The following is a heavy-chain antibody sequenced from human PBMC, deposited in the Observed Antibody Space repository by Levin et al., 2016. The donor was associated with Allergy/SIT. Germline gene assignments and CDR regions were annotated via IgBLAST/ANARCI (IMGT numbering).Heavy chain of an antibody. CDR3: AREGYGGAFDH. V-gene: IGHV1-2*02. Sequence: WVRQAPGQGLEWMGWINPNSGGTNYAQKFQGRVTMTRDTSISTAYMELRSLRSDDTAVYFCAREGYGGAFDHWGQGTLVT. J-gene: IGHJ4*02. CDR2: INPNSGGT. D-gene: IGHD5-12*01.